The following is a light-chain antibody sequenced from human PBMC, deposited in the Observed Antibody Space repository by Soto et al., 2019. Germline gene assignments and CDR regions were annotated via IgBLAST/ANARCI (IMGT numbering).Light chain of an antibody. V-gene: IGKV4-1*01. CDR3: QQYYSPPWT. Sequence: DIVMTQSPDSLAVSLGDRATINCKSSQSVLYSSNNKNNLAWFQQKAGQPPKLLIYWASTRESGVPDRFSGSGSGTDFTLTISSLQAEDVAVYYCQQYYSPPWTFGQGTKVDIK. CDR2: WAS. CDR1: QSVLYSSNNKNN. J-gene: IGKJ1*01.